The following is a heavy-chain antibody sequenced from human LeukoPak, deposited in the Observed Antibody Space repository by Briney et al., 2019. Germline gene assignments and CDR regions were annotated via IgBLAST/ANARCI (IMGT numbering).Heavy chain of an antibody. V-gene: IGHV3-48*01. CDR2: ISSSSSTI. CDR3: ARESYDFWSGYLGLDDAFDI. D-gene: IGHD3-3*01. CDR1: GFTFSSYS. J-gene: IGHJ3*02. Sequence: GGSLRLSCAASGFTFSSYSMNWVRQAPGKGLEWVSYISSSSSTIYYADYVKGRFTISRDNAKNSLYLQMNSLRAEDTAVYYCARESYDFWSGYLGLDDAFDIWGQGTMVTVSS.